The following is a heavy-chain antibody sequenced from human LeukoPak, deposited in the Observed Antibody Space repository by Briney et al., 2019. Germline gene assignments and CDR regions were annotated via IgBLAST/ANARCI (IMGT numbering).Heavy chain of an antibody. CDR1: GGSISSYY. V-gene: IGHV4-59*01. J-gene: IGHJ4*02. D-gene: IGHD2-15*01. Sequence: SETLSLTCTVSGGSISSYYWSWIRQPPGKGLEWIGYIYYSGSTNYNPSLKSRVTISVDASENQFSLKLSSVTAADTAVYYCARPSSPYCSGGSCYSWVYWGQGTLVTVSS. CDR3: ARPSSPYCSGGSCYSWVY. CDR2: IYYSGST.